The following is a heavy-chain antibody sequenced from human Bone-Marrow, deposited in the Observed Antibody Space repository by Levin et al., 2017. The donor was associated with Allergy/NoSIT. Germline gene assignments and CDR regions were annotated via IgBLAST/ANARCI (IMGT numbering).Heavy chain of an antibody. CDR2: INPNSGGT. J-gene: IGHJ5*02. D-gene: IGHD2-2*03. Sequence: GGSLRLSCKASGYTFTGYYMHWVRQAPGQGLEWMGWINPNSGGTNYAQKFQGRVTMTRATSISTAYMELSRLRSDDTAVYYCAREFTLVIVVVPATPPNWFDPWGQGTLVTVSS. CDR1: GYTFTGYY. CDR3: AREFTLVIVVVPATPPNWFDP. V-gene: IGHV1-2*02.